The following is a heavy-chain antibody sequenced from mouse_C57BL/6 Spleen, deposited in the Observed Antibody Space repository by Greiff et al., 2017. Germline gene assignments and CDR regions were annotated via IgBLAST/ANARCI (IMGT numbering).Heavy chain of an antibody. Sequence: EVQLQESGPGLVKPSQSLSLTCSVTGYSITSGYYWNWIRQFPGNKLEWMGYISYDGSNNYNPSLKNRISITRDTSKHQFFLKLNSVTTEDTATYYCASGGAWGFDYWGQGTTLTVSS. D-gene: IGHD4-1*01. CDR2: ISYDGSN. J-gene: IGHJ2*01. CDR3: ASGGAWGFDY. V-gene: IGHV3-6*01. CDR1: GYSITSGYY.